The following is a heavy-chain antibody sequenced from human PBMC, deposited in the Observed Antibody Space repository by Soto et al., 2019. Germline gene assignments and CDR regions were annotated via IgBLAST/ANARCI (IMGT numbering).Heavy chain of an antibody. CDR3: ARGLGAHRGMDV. CDR1: GGSFSGYY. V-gene: IGHV4-34*01. Sequence: NPSETLSLTCGVYGGSFSGYYWSGIRQPPGKGLEWIGEINHSGSTNYNPSLKSRVTISVDTSKNQFSLKLSSVTAADTAVYYCARGLGAHRGMDVWGQGTTVTVS. J-gene: IGHJ6*02. D-gene: IGHD4-17*01. CDR2: INHSGST.